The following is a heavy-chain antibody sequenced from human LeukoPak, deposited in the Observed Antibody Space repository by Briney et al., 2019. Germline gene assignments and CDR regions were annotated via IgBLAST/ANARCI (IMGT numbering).Heavy chain of an antibody. Sequence: PGRSLRLSCAASGFTFSSYGMHWVRQAPGKGLEWVAVISYDGSNKYYADSVKGRFTISRDNAKNSLYLQMNSLRAEDTALYYCAKDIAPVAATWVSGAFDIWGQGTMVTVSS. D-gene: IGHD2-15*01. CDR2: ISYDGSNK. CDR3: AKDIAPVAATWVSGAFDI. V-gene: IGHV3-30*18. J-gene: IGHJ3*02. CDR1: GFTFSSYG.